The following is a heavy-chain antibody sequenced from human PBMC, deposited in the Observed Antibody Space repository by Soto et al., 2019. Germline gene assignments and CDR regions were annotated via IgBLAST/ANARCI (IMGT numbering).Heavy chain of an antibody. CDR1: GFTFSTYW. Sequence: EVQLVESAGGLVRPGGSLRLSCAASGFTFSTYWMSWVRQAPGKGLEWVANIKQDGSEESYVDSMKGRFSISRDNAKNSLFLQINSLRAGDTALYYCARGLGFWYPQPGYFDYGLDVWGQGTSVTVSS. CDR3: ARGLGFWYPQPGYFDYGLDV. J-gene: IGHJ6*02. V-gene: IGHV3-7*03. D-gene: IGHD6-13*01. CDR2: IKQDGSEE.